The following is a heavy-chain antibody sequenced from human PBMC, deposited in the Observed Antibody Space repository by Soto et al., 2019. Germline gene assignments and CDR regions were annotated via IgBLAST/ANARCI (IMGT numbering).Heavy chain of an antibody. CDR2: ISAYNGNT. V-gene: IGHV1-18*01. CDR3: ARELAAFGGVIAYRWFVP. J-gene: IGHJ5*02. Sequence: ASVKVSCKASGYTFTSYGISWVRQAPGQGLEWMGWISAYNGNTNYAQKLQGRVTMTTDTSTSTAYMELRSLRSDDTAVYYCARELAAFGGVIAYRWFVPWGQTTRVSV. CDR1: GYTFTSYG. D-gene: IGHD3-16*02.